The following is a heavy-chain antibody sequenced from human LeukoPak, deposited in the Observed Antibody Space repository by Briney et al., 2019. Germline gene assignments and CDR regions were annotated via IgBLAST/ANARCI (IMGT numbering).Heavy chain of an antibody. Sequence: GGSLRLSCAASGFTFSSYGMHWVRQAPGKGLEWVAFIRYDGSNKYYADSVKGRFTISRDNSKNTLYLQMNSLRAEDTAVYYCAEGSFVAVAGTIDYWGQGTLVTVSS. CDR3: AEGSFVAVAGTIDY. CDR1: GFTFSSYG. J-gene: IGHJ4*02. V-gene: IGHV3-30*02. CDR2: IRYDGSNK. D-gene: IGHD6-19*01.